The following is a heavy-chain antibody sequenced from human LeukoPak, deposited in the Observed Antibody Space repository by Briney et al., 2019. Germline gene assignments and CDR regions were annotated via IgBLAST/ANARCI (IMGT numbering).Heavy chain of an antibody. CDR1: GFTFSSYA. D-gene: IGHD3-22*01. CDR3: AKGDSGYDSSGYWVADAFDI. J-gene: IGHJ3*02. V-gene: IGHV3-30*04. CDR2: ISYDGSNK. Sequence: PGGSLRLSCAASGFTFSSYAMHWVRQAPGKGLEWVAVISYDGSNKYYADSVKGRFTISRDNSKNTLYLQMNSLRAEDTAVYYCAKGDSGYDSSGYWVADAFDIWGQGTMVTVSS.